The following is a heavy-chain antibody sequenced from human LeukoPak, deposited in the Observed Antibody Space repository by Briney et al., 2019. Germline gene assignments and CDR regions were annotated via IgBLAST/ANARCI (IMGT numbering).Heavy chain of an antibody. J-gene: IGHJ5*02. V-gene: IGHV3-30*02. CDR2: IRYDGSNK. Sequence: PGGSLRLSCAASGFTFSSYGMHWVRQAPGKGLEWVAFIRYDGSNKYYADSVKGRFTISRDNSKNTLYLQMDSLRAEDTAVYYCAKDKRITMVRGARPNWFDPWGQGTLVTVSS. CDR3: AKDKRITMVRGARPNWFDP. CDR1: GFTFSSYG. D-gene: IGHD3-10*01.